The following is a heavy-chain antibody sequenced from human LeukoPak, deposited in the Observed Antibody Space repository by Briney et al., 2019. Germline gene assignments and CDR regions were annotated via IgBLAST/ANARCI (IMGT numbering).Heavy chain of an antibody. D-gene: IGHD1-26*01. CDR3: ARVHVEWELAYYFDY. CDR2: INPNSGGT. J-gene: IGHJ4*02. CDR1: GYTFTGYY. V-gene: IGHV1-2*02. Sequence: GASVKVSCKASGYTFTGYYMHWVRQAPGQGLEWMGWINPNSGGTNYAQKFQGRVTMTRDTSISTAYMELSRLRSDDTAVYYCARVHVEWELAYYFDYWGQGTLVTVSS.